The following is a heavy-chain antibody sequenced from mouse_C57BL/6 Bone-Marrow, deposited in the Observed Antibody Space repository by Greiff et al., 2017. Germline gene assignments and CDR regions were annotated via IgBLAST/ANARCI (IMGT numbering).Heavy chain of an antibody. J-gene: IGHJ2*01. CDR3: ARDYGSSYGYFDY. CDR1: GFTFSSYA. Sequence: EVQGVESGGGLVKPGGSLKLSCAASGFTFSSYAMSWVRQTPEKRLEWVATISDGGSYTYYPDNVKGRFTISRDNAKNNLYLQMSHLKSGDTAMYYCARDYGSSYGYFDYWGQGTTLTVSS. CDR2: ISDGGSYT. D-gene: IGHD1-1*01. V-gene: IGHV5-4*01.